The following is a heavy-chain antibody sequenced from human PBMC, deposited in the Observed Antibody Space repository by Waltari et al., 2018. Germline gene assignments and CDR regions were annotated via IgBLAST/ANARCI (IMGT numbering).Heavy chain of an antibody. Sequence: EVQLVESGGDLVQPGGSLRLSCVASGFTFGCNWMSWVRQAPGKGLEWLANIRQDGSEQQYVDSVKGRFTISRDNAKNSLYLQMNSLRAEDTAVYYCASTSRSRSLDYWGQGTLVTVSS. J-gene: IGHJ4*02. CDR1: GFTFGCNW. V-gene: IGHV3-7*01. D-gene: IGHD3-10*01. CDR2: IRQDGSEQ. CDR3: ASTSRSRSLDY.